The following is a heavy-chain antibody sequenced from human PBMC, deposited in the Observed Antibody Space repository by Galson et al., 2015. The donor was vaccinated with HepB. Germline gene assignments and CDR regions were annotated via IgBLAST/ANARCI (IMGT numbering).Heavy chain of an antibody. V-gene: IGHV3-30*02. D-gene: IGHD3-10*01. CDR1: GSIVRRSG. Sequence: ALRLCGEASGSIVRRSGMHWVREAQGKGREWVAFIRSDGSKEYYADSVKGRFTISRDNSKNTLFMQMSSLRDEDTAVYYCARDKGVGYFDSWGRGTLVSVSS. CDR2: IRSDGSKE. CDR3: ARDKGVGYFDS. J-gene: IGHJ4*02.